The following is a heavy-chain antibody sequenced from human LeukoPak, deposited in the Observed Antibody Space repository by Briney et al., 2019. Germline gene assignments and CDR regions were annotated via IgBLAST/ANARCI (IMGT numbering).Heavy chain of an antibody. CDR1: GYTFTSYG. D-gene: IGHD3-16*01. CDR2: INPNSGGT. Sequence: PGASVKVSCKASGYTFTSYGISWVRQAPGQGLEWMGWINPNSGGTNYAQKFQGRVTMTRDTSISTAYMELSRLRSDDTAVYYCAREAAQGGWFDPWGQGTLVTVSS. CDR3: AREAAQGGWFDP. V-gene: IGHV1-2*02. J-gene: IGHJ5*02.